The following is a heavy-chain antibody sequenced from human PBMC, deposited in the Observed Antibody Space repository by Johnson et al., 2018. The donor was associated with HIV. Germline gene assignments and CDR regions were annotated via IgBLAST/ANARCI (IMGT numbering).Heavy chain of an antibody. CDR1: GFTFSSYG. J-gene: IGHJ3*02. CDR3: ATSTASDALDI. D-gene: IGHD1-1*01. Sequence: QVQLVESGGGVVQPGRSLRLSCAASGFTFSSYGMHWVRQAPGKGLEWVAVIWSDGSNKYYADSVKGRFTISRDNSKNTLFLQMNSLRADGTAMYYCATSTASDALDIWGQGTMVTVSS. V-gene: IGHV3-33*08. CDR2: IWSDGSNK.